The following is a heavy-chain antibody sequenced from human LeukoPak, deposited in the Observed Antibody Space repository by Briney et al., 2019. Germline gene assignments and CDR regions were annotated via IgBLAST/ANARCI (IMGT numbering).Heavy chain of an antibody. V-gene: IGHV4-34*01. J-gene: IGHJ4*02. D-gene: IGHD1-14*01. CDR3: ATNIPGTTYFDP. CDR2: INHGGTT. Sequence: SETLSLTCAVSGDSFSGYYWTWIRQPPGKGLEWIGEINHGGTTSYNPSLTSRVTISVDTSKNQFSLNLTSVTAADTAIYYCATNIPGTTYFDPWGQGTLVTVSS. CDR1: GDSFSGYY.